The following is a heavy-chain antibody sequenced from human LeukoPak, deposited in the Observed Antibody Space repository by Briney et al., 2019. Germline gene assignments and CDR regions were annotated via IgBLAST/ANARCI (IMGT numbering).Heavy chain of an antibody. Sequence: HPGGSLRLSCAASGFIFSSYEMNWVRQAPGKGLEWVSYISSSGSTIYYADSVKGRFTISRDSAQNSLYLQMNSLRAEDTAVYYCASYYESSGFLRNFDYWGQGTLVTVSS. V-gene: IGHV3-48*03. CDR1: GFIFSSYE. D-gene: IGHD3-22*01. J-gene: IGHJ4*02. CDR2: ISSSGSTI. CDR3: ASYYESSGFLRNFDY.